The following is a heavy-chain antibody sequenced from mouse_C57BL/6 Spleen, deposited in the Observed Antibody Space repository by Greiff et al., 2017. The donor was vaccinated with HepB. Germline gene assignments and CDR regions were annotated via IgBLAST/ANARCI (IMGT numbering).Heavy chain of an antibody. CDR1: GYTFTSYW. D-gene: IGHD2-5*01. CDR3: ARNSNYDVRYYAMDY. J-gene: IGHJ4*01. Sequence: QVQLQQSGAELVMPGASVKLSCKASGYTFTSYWMHWVKQRPGQGLEWIGEIDPSDSYTNYNQKFKGKSTLTVDKSSSTAYMQLSSLTSEDSAVYYCARNSNYDVRYYAMDYWGQGTSVTVSS. CDR2: IDPSDSYT. V-gene: IGHV1-69*01.